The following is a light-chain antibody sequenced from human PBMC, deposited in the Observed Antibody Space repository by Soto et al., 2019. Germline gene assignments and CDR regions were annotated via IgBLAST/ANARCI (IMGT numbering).Light chain of an antibody. CDR3: VSFTTSRSYV. CDR2: DII. CDR1: SSDVGAYIF. Sequence: QSALTQPASVSGSPGQSITISCTGTSSDVGAYIFVSWYQQHPGKAPKLMIYDIINRPSGVSNRFSGSKSGNTASLTISGLQAEDEADYYCVSFTTSRSYVFGTGTKLT. V-gene: IGLV2-14*03. J-gene: IGLJ1*01.